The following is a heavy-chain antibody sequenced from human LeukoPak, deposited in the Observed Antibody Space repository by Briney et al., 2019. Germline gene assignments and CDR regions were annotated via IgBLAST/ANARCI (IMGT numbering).Heavy chain of an antibody. CDR2: ISAYNGNT. J-gene: IGHJ4*02. D-gene: IGHD3-22*01. Sequence: ASVRVSCKASGYTFTSYGISWVGQAAGQGVKWMGWISAYNGNTNYAQKLQGKETMNKITSPSPAYMEPRGLRSDGTAVYYLARGSGYYDSSAYYFDYWGQGPLVTVSS. CDR3: ARGSGYYDSSAYYFDY. CDR1: GYTFTSYG. V-gene: IGHV1-18*01.